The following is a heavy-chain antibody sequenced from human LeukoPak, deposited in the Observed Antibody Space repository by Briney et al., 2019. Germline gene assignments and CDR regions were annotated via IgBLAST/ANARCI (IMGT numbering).Heavy chain of an antibody. CDR2: FSVSDATT. Sequence: PGGSLRLSCAASGFTFSSYAMSWVRQAPGKGLEWVSGFSVSDATTYYADSVKGRFTISRDNSKNTLYLQMNSLRAEDTAVYYCAKPESITVRGPFDYWGQGTLVTVSS. V-gene: IGHV3-23*01. D-gene: IGHD3-10*01. CDR1: GFTFSSYA. CDR3: AKPESITVRGPFDY. J-gene: IGHJ4*02.